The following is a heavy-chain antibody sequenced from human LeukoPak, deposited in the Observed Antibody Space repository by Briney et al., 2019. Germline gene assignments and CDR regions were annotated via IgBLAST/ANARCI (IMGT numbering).Heavy chain of an antibody. J-gene: IGHJ4*02. CDR3: ARDRVRGNSNPFFDY. D-gene: IGHD4-11*01. V-gene: IGHV4-61*01. Sequence: SETLSLTCTVSGGSVSSGTYYWSWIRQPPGEGLEWIGYIYYSGSTNYNPSLKSRVTISVDTSKNQFSLKLSPVTAADTAVYYCARDRVRGNSNPFFDYWGQGTLVTVSS. CDR1: GGSVSSGTYY. CDR2: IYYSGST.